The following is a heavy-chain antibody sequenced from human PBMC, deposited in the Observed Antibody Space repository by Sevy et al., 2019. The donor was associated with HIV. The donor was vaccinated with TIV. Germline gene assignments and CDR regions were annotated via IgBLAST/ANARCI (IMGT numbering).Heavy chain of an antibody. CDR2: ISDDGRST. CDR3: ARDSVTVSGIVLYALDI. V-gene: IGHV3-74*01. Sequence: GGSLRLSCGASGFTFGGYWMHWVRQVPGKGLEWVSRISDDGRSTTYADSVRGRFTISRDNAKNTLYLQMNGLRADDTAVYYCARDSVTVSGIVLYALDIWGQGTMVTVSS. CDR1: GFTFGGYW. D-gene: IGHD3-3*01. J-gene: IGHJ3*02.